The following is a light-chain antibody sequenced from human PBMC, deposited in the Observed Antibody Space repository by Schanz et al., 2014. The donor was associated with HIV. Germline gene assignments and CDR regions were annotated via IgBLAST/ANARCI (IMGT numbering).Light chain of an antibody. CDR2: EVS. J-gene: IGLJ3*02. Sequence: QSALTQPASVSGPPGQSITISCTGSSSDVGGYNYVSWYQQHPGKAPKIMIYEVSKRPSGVPDRFSGSKSGNTASLTVSGLQAEDEADYYCSSYAGSNNFWVFGGGTKLTVL. CDR1: SSDVGGYNY. V-gene: IGLV2-8*01. CDR3: SSYAGSNNFWV.